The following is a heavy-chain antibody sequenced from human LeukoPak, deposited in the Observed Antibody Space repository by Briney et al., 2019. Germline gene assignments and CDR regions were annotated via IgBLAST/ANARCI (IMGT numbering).Heavy chain of an antibody. CDR3: ARHRSGGSQDDAFDI. V-gene: IGHV3-66*04. D-gene: IGHD2-15*01. CDR1: GFTVSTNS. Sequence: GGSLRLFCTVSGFTVSTNSMSWVRQAPGKGLGWVSFIYSDNTHYSDSVKGRFTISRDNSKNTLYLQMNSLRAEDTAVYYCARHRSGGSQDDAFDIWGQGTMVTVSS. CDR2: IYSDNT. J-gene: IGHJ3*02.